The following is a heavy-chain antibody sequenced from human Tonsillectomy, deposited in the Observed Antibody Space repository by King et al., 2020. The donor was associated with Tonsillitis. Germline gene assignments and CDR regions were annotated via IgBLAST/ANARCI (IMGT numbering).Heavy chain of an antibody. CDR1: GDSISSYY. V-gene: IGHV4-59*01. D-gene: IGHD3-22*01. Sequence: VQLQESGPGLVKPSETLSLTCTVSGDSISSYYWSWIRQPPGKGLEWIGYIYYTGSTNYNPSLKSRVTISVDTSKNQFSLKLSSVTAADTAVYYCARVTYYYDSTGYYPTYFDYWGQGTLVTVSS. J-gene: IGHJ4*02. CDR3: ARVTYYYDSTGYYPTYFDY. CDR2: IYYTGST.